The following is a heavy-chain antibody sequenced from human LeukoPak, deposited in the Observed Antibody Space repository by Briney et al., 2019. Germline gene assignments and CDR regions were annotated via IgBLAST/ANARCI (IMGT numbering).Heavy chain of an antibody. V-gene: IGHV4-4*07. CDR2: IYTRGST. CDR1: GGAIGSYY. J-gene: IGHJ4*02. CDR3: ARDGAVAGKGLGY. Sequence: PSETLSLTCTVSGGAIGSYYWSWIRQPAGKGLEWIGRIYTRGSTNYNPSLKSRVTMSVDTSKNQFSLHLSSVTAADTAVYYCARDGAVAGKGLGYWGQGTLVTVSS. D-gene: IGHD6-19*01.